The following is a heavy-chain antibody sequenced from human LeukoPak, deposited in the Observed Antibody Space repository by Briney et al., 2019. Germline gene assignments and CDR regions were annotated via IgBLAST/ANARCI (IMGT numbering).Heavy chain of an antibody. V-gene: IGHV1-69*13. J-gene: IGHJ6*02. CDR3: ARETEYQLSYYYYGMDV. CDR1: GGTFSSYA. D-gene: IGHD2-2*01. CDR2: IIPIFGTA. Sequence: SVKVSCKASGGTFSSYAISWERQAPGQGLEWMGGIIPIFGTANYAQKFQGRVTITADESTSTAYMELSSLRSEDTAVYYCARETEYQLSYYYYGMDVWGQGTTVTVSS.